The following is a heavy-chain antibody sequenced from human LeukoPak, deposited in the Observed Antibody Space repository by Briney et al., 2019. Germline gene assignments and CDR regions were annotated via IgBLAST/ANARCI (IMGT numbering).Heavy chain of an antibody. D-gene: IGHD6-6*01. V-gene: IGHV3-11*06. CDR1: GFTFSDYS. Sequence: PGGSLRLSCAASGFTFSDYSMTWIRQAPGKGLEWVSYISSTSSYTNYADSAKDRFTISRDNAKNSLYLQLNSLRAEDTALYYCARGTLYSSSSYIYWGQGTLVTVSS. CDR3: ARGTLYSSSSYIY. CDR2: ISSTSSYT. J-gene: IGHJ4*02.